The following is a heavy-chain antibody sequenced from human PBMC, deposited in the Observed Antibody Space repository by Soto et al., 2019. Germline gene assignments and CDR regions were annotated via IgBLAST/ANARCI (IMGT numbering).Heavy chain of an antibody. D-gene: IGHD3-22*01. CDR3: ARDYYYSDSSGLNWFDP. V-gene: IGHV1-8*01. CDR2: MNPNSGNT. J-gene: IGHJ5*02. Sequence: QVQLVQSGAEVKKPGASVKVSCKASGYTFTSYDINWVRQATGQGLEWMGWMNPNSGNTGYAQKFQGRVTMTRNTSISTAYMELSSLRSEDTAVYYCARDYYYSDSSGLNWFDPWGQGTLVTVSS. CDR1: GYTFTSYD.